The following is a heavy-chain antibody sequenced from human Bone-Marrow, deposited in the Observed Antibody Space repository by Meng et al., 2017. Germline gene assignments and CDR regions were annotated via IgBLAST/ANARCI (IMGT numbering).Heavy chain of an antibody. CDR2: LNPNGGGT. Sequence: QVELVQAGGEVTKPGASLTVPCKASGYPFTGYYIHWVRQAPGQGLEWMGWLNPNGGGTYYAQQFQGRVTMTRDTSINTAYLELSRLTSADTAVYYCAREGGPDKWFDPWGQGTLVTVSS. D-gene: IGHD2-15*01. J-gene: IGHJ5*02. CDR1: GYPFTGYY. CDR3: AREGGPDKWFDP. V-gene: IGHV1-2*02.